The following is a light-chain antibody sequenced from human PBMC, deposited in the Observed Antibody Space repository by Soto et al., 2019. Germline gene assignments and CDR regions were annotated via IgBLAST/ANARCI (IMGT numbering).Light chain of an antibody. CDR3: QKFNTAPLT. V-gene: IGKV1-27*01. J-gene: IGKJ5*01. CDR2: SAS. Sequence: DILMTQSPSSLSASVGDRVTITCRASQDISVYLAWYQQKPGKVPNLLIYSASTLQSGVPSRFSGRRSGTDFTLTISNLQPEDVATYCCQKFNTAPLTFGQGTRLEIK. CDR1: QDISVY.